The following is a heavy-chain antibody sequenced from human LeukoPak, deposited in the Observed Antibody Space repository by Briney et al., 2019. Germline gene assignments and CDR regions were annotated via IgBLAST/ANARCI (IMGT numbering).Heavy chain of an antibody. CDR2: ISGSGGST. D-gene: IGHD2-2*01. CDR3: AKDWTTCSSTSCYYYGMDV. V-gene: IGHV3-23*01. Sequence: GGSLRLSCAASGFTFSSYAMSWVRQAPGKGLEWVSAISGSGGSTYYADSVKGRFTISRDNSKNTLYLQMNSLRAEDTAVYYCAKDWTTCSSTSCYYYGMDVWGQGTTVTVSS. J-gene: IGHJ6*02. CDR1: GFTFSSYA.